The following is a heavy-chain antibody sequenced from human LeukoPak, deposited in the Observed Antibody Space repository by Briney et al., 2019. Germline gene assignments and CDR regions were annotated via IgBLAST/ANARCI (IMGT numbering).Heavy chain of an antibody. CDR2: ISSSGSTI. V-gene: IGHV3-48*03. J-gene: IGHJ6*04. CDR1: GFTFNSYE. CDR3: AELGITMIGGV. Sequence: GGSLRLSCAASGFTFNSYEMNWVRQAPGKVLEWVSYISSSGSTIYYADSVKGRFTISRDNAKNSLYLQMNSLRAEDTAVYYCAELGITMIGGVWGKGTTVTISS. D-gene: IGHD3-10*02.